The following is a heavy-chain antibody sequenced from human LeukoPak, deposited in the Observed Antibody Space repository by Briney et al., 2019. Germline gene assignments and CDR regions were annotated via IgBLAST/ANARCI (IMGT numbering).Heavy chain of an antibody. D-gene: IGHD1-1*01. Sequence: GGSLRLSCAASGFTFSSYWMNWVRQAPGRGLEWVSSITSSSSYIYYGDSVKGRFTISRDNAKNSLFLQMNSLRAEDTAVYYCARAKWVGTTDNWFDPWGQGTLVTVSS. CDR3: ARAKWVGTTDNWFDP. V-gene: IGHV3-21*01. CDR1: GFTFSSYW. CDR2: ITSSSSYI. J-gene: IGHJ5*02.